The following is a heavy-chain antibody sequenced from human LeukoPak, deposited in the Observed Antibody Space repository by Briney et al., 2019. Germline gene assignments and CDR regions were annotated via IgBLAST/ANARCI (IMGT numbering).Heavy chain of an antibody. V-gene: IGHV3-48*03. J-gene: IGHJ4*02. CDR3: ARHGDYYDTSGGIPFDY. CDR2: ISSSDHII. Sequence: GGSLRLSCAASGFIFSSYEMNWVRQAPGKGLEWVSYISSSDHIIYYADSVRGRFTISRDNAKNSLYLQMNSLRAEDTAVYYCARHGDYYDTSGGIPFDYWGQGTLVTVSS. CDR1: GFIFSSYE. D-gene: IGHD3-22*01.